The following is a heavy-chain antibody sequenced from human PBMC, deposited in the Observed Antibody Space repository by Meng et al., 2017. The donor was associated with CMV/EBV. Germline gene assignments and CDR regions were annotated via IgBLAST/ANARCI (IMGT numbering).Heavy chain of an antibody. CDR1: GGSFSGYY. CDR2: INHSGST. J-gene: IGHJ5*02. V-gene: IGHV4-34*01. Sequence: QVPLQQWGAGLLTPSEPLALTCAVYGGSFSGYYWSWIRQPPGKGLEWIGEINHSGSTNYNPSLKSRVTISVDTSKNQFSLKLSSVTAADTAVYYCARGVGGWFDPWGQGTLVTVSS. CDR3: ARGVGGWFDP. D-gene: IGHD1-26*01.